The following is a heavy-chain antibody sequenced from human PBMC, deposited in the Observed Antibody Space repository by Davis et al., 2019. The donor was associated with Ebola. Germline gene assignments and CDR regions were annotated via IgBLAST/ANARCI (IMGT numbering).Heavy chain of an antibody. CDR3: ARRLVWDWFDP. CDR2: MNPNSGNT. Sequence: ASVKVSCKASGYTFTSYDINWVRQATGQGLEWMGWMNPNSGNTGYAQKLQGRVTMTTDTSTSTAYMELRSLRSDDTAVYYCARRLVWDWFDPWGQGTLVTVSS. CDR1: GYTFTSYD. J-gene: IGHJ5*02. V-gene: IGHV1-8*01. D-gene: IGHD6-19*01.